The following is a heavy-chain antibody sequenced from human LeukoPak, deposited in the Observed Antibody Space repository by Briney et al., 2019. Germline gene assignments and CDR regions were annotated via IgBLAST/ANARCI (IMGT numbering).Heavy chain of an antibody. Sequence: ASVKVSCKASGYTFTSYGISWVRQAPGQGLEWMGWISAYNGNTNYAQKLQGRVTTTTDTSTSTAYMELRSLRSDDTAVCYCARWVRGRYSGSYYPDYWGQGTLVTVSS. CDR1: GYTFTSYG. CDR2: ISAYNGNT. V-gene: IGHV1-18*01. D-gene: IGHD1-26*01. CDR3: ARWVRGRYSGSYYPDY. J-gene: IGHJ4*02.